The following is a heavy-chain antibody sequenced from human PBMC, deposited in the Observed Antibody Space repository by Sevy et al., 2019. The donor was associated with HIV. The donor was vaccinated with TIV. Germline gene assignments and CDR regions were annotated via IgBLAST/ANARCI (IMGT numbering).Heavy chain of an antibody. Sequence: GGSLRLSCAASGFTFSSYAMSWVRQAPGKGLEWVSAISGSGGSTYYAHSVKGRFTISRDNSKNTLYLQMNSLRAEDTAVYYCLGYCTNGVCYTYYYGMDVWGQGTTVTVSS. CDR2: ISGSGGST. CDR3: LGYCTNGVCYTYYYGMDV. J-gene: IGHJ6*02. CDR1: GFTFSSYA. V-gene: IGHV3-23*01. D-gene: IGHD2-8*01.